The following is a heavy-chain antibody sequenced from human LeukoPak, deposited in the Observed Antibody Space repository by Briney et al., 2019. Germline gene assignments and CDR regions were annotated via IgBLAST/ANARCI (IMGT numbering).Heavy chain of an antibody. CDR1: GGTFSSYA. V-gene: IGHV1-69*04. CDR2: IIPILGIA. J-gene: IGHJ4*02. CDR3: ARDGPNLEWLYQ. D-gene: IGHD3-3*01. Sequence: SVKVSCKASGGTFSSYAISWVRQAPGQGLEWMGRIIPILGIANYAQKFQGRVTITADKSTGTAYMELSSLRSEDTAVYYCARDGPNLEWLYQWGQGTLVTVSS.